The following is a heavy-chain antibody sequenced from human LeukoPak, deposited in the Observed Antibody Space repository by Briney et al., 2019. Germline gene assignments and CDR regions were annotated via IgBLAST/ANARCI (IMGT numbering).Heavy chain of an antibody. J-gene: IGHJ4*02. CDR2: IVVGSDNT. CDR3: ARAPSERWLPPDY. D-gene: IGHD5-24*01. V-gene: IGHV1-58*02. CDR1: GFTFTSSA. Sequence: GASVKVSCKASGFTFTSSAMQWVRQARGQRLEWIGWIVVGSDNTNYAQKFQGRVTMTRDTSTSTVYMELSSLRSEDTAVYYCARAPSERWLPPDYWGQGTLVTVSS.